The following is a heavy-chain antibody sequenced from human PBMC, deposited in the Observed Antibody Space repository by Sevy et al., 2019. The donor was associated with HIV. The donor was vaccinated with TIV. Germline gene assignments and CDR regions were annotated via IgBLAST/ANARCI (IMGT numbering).Heavy chain of an antibody. CDR3: GREEYSSSSEWGFLHY. V-gene: IGHV3-11*04. CDR2: ISSSGTTV. CDR1: GFTFSDYH. D-gene: IGHD6-6*01. J-gene: IGHJ4*02. Sequence: GGSLRLSCAVSGFTFSDYHMSWIRQAPGKGLEWVSYISSSGTTVYYADSVKGRFTISRDNARNSLYLQMNSLRVEDTAVYFCGREEYSSSSEWGFLHYWGQGTLVTVSS.